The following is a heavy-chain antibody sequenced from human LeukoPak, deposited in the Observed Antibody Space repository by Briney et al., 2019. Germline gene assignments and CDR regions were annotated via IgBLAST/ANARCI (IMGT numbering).Heavy chain of an antibody. Sequence: SLRLSCAASGFTFDDYAMHWVRQAPGKGLERVSGISWNSGSIGYADSVRGRFTISRDNAKNSLYLQMNSLRAEDTALYYCAKDAGIAVAGRQDYWGQGTLVTVSS. V-gene: IGHV3-9*01. CDR2: ISWNSGSI. CDR1: GFTFDDYA. J-gene: IGHJ4*02. CDR3: AKDAGIAVAGRQDY. D-gene: IGHD6-19*01.